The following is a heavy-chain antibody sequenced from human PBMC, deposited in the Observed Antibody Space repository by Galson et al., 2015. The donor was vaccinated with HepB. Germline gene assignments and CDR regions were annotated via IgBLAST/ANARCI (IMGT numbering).Heavy chain of an antibody. Sequence: SVKVSCKASGGTFSSYAISWVRQAPGQGLEWMGGIIPIFGTANYAQKFQGRVTITADESTSTAYMELSSLRSEDTAVYYCAREPTLEMATIDRYAFDIWGQGTMVTVSS. CDR1: GGTFSSYA. V-gene: IGHV1-69*13. CDR2: IIPIFGTA. CDR3: AREPTLEMATIDRYAFDI. J-gene: IGHJ3*02. D-gene: IGHD5-24*01.